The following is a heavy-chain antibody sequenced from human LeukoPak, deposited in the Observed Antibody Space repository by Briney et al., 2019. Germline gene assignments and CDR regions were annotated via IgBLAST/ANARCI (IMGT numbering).Heavy chain of an antibody. V-gene: IGHV3-21*01. D-gene: IGHD6-19*01. J-gene: IGHJ4*02. CDR1: GFTFSSYS. Sequence: GGSLRLSCAASGFTFSSYSMSWVRQAPGKGLEWVSSISSSSSYIYYADSVKGRFTISRDNAKNSLYLQMNSLRAEDTAVYYCARDLGAQWLAPFDYWGQGTLVTVSS. CDR3: ARDLGAQWLAPFDY. CDR2: ISSSSSYI.